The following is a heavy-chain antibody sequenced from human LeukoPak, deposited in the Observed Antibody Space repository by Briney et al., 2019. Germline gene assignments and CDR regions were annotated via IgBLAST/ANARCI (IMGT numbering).Heavy chain of an antibody. J-gene: IGHJ4*02. Sequence: GGSLRLSCAASGFTFSDYYMSWIRQAPGKGLEWVSYISSSGSTIYYADSVKGRFTISRDNAKNSLYLQMNSLRAEDTAVYYCARSHCSGGSCYDVFDYWGQGILVTVSS. D-gene: IGHD2-15*01. CDR1: GFTFSDYY. CDR3: ARSHCSGGSCYDVFDY. CDR2: ISSSGSTI. V-gene: IGHV3-11*01.